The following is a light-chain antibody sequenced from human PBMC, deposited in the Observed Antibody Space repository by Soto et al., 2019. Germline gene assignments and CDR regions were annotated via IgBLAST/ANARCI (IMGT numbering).Light chain of an antibody. J-gene: IGKJ1*01. V-gene: IGKV1-39*01. CDR1: QSVSNY. CDR3: QQTYSNPQT. Sequence: DIQMTQSPSSLAASVGYGVTMTCRASQSVSNYLNWYQQKPGKPPRLLIYTVSSLQNGVSSRFSGRGSGTDFTPTISSLQPEDFATYHCQQTYSNPQTFGQGTKVDIK. CDR2: TVS.